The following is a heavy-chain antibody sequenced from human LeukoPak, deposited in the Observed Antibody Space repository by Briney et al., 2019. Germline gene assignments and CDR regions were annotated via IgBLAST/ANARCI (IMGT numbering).Heavy chain of an antibody. D-gene: IGHD3-16*01. CDR2: IHNSEST. Sequence: SETLSLTCTVSGGSISTSYYYWGWIRQPPGKGLEWIGNIHNSESTYYNPSLKSRVTISVDTSKNQFSLKLSSVTAADTAVYYCAGGRWAPDYWGQGTLVTVSS. V-gene: IGHV4-39*01. CDR1: GGSISTSYYY. CDR3: AGGRWAPDY. J-gene: IGHJ4*02.